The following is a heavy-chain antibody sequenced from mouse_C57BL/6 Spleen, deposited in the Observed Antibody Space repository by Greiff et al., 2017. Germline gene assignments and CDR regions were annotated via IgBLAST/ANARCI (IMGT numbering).Heavy chain of an antibody. CDR2: ISDGGSYT. CDR1: GFTFSSYA. D-gene: IGHD2-2*01. V-gene: IGHV5-4*01. Sequence: DVKLVESGGGLVKPGGSLKLSCAASGFTFSSYAMSWVRQTPEKRLEWVATISDGGSYTYYPDNVKGRFTISRDNAKNNLYLQMSHLKSEDTAMYYCARDEVTKAMDYWGQGTSVTVSS. J-gene: IGHJ4*01. CDR3: ARDEVTKAMDY.